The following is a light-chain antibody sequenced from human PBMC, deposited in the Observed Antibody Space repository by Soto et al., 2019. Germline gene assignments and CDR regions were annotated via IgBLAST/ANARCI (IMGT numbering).Light chain of an antibody. Sequence: QSVLTQPPSVSGAPGQRVTISCTGSNSNIGAGYDVHWYLQLPETAPKLLIYANNNRPSGVPGRFSASRSGTSASLAITGLQAEDEADYYCQSYDSGLSGSVFGGGTQLTVL. CDR3: QSYDSGLSGSV. V-gene: IGLV1-40*01. CDR1: NSNIGAGYD. CDR2: ANN. J-gene: IGLJ7*01.